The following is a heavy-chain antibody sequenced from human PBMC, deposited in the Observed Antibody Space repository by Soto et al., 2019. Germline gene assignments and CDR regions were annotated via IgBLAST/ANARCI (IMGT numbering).Heavy chain of an antibody. V-gene: IGHV4-4*02. D-gene: IGHD6-19*01. CDR2: IYYSGST. Sequence: SETLSLTCAVSGGSISSSNWWSWVRQPPGKGLEWIGYIYYSGSTNYNPSLKSRVTISVDTSKNQFSLKLSSVTAADTAVYYCARHEGTGYSSGWYPAVFDYWGQGTLVTVSS. CDR1: GGSISSSNW. CDR3: ARHEGTGYSSGWYPAVFDY. J-gene: IGHJ4*02.